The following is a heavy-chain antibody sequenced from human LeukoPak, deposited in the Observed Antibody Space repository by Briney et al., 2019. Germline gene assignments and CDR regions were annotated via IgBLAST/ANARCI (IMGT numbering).Heavy chain of an antibody. J-gene: IGHJ4*02. CDR3: ARRDFYFDY. CDR2: MYHSGTT. Sequence: SVTLTLTCTVSGGSISSDYWSWIRQPPGKGLEWIGNMYHSGTTNYNPSLRSRVSISVDTSKNQFSLELSSVTAADTAVYYCARRDFYFDYWGQGTLVTVSS. CDR1: GGSISSDY. V-gene: IGHV4-59*01. D-gene: IGHD3-3*01.